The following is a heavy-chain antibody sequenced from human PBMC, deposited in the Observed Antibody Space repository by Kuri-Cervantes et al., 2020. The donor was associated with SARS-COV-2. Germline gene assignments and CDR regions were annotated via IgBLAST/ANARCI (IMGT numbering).Heavy chain of an antibody. D-gene: IGHD3-10*01. CDR3: ARELYGLADY. J-gene: IGHJ4*02. Sequence: ASVKVSCKASGYTFTGYYIHWVRQAPGHGLEWMGIMNFDGGSSAGYARQFQGRVTITRDTSTNTVYLELNSLGFEDTAVYYCARELYGLADYWGQGTLVTVSS. CDR1: GYTFTGYY. CDR2: MNFDGGSSA. V-gene: IGHV1-46*01.